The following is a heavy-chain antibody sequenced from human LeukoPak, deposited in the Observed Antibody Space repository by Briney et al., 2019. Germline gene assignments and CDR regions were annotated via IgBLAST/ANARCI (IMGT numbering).Heavy chain of an antibody. CDR2: IIPILGIA. CDR1: GGTFSSYA. V-gene: IGHV1-69*04. CDR3: ARVDTAMVIDY. J-gene: IGHJ4*02. D-gene: IGHD5-18*01. Sequence: SVKVSCKASGGTFSSYAISWVRQAPGQGLEWMGRIIPILGIANYAQKFQGRVTITADKSTSTAYMELSSLRSKDTAVYYCARVDTAMVIDYWGQGTLVTVSS.